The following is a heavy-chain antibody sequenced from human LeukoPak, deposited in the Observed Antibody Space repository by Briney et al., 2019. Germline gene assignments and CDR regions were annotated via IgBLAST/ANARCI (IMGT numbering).Heavy chain of an antibody. CDR3: ASGIRERGFDY. CDR1: GFTFSNYG. V-gene: IGHV3-21*01. CDR2: IDPSGYTI. Sequence: PGGTLRLSCAASGFTFSNYGMSWVRQAPGRGLQWVSSIDPSGYTIFYADSVKGRFTISRDNAKNSLYLQMNSLRAEDTALYFCASGIRERGFDYWGQGTLVTVSS. J-gene: IGHJ4*02. D-gene: IGHD1-1*01.